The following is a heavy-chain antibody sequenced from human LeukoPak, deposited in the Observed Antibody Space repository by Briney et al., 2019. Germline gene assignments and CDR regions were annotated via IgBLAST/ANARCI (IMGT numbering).Heavy chain of an antibody. CDR1: GYTFTSYG. Sequence: ASVKVSCKASGYTFTSYGISWVRQAPGQGLEWMGWISAYNGNTNYAQKLQGRVTMTTDTSTSTAYMELRSLRSDDTAVYYCARDLPVEGDYYDSSGYYTFDYWGQGTLVTVSS. V-gene: IGHV1-18*01. D-gene: IGHD3-22*01. CDR3: ARDLPVEGDYYDSSGYYTFDY. J-gene: IGHJ4*02. CDR2: ISAYNGNT.